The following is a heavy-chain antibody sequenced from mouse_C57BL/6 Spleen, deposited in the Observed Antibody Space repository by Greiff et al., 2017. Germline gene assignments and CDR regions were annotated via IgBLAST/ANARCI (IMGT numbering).Heavy chain of an antibody. V-gene: IGHV5-17*01. CDR1: GFTFSDYG. D-gene: IGHD1-1*01. Sequence: EVKLQESGGGLVKPGGSLKLSCAASGFTFSDYGMHWVRQAPEKGLEWVAYISSGSSTIYYADTVKGRFTISRDNAKNTLFLQMTSLRSEDTAMYYCARPRDYYGSSYWFAYWGQGTLVTVSA. CDR2: ISSGSSTI. CDR3: ARPRDYYGSSYWFAY. J-gene: IGHJ3*01.